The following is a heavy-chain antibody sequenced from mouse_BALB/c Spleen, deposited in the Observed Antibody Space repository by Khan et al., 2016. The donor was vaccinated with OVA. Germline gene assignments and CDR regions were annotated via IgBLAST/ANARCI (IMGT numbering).Heavy chain of an antibody. CDR2: INPSNGYT. V-gene: IGHV1-4*01. CDR1: GYTFTSYT. D-gene: IGHD2-14*01. J-gene: IGHJ3*01. Sequence: VQLQQSGAELARPGASVKMSCKASGYTFTSYTIHWIKVRPGQGLEWIGFINPSNGYTNYNQKFKDKATLTADKSSTTVHLQLSSLKSDDSAVYNCVRDGAYHRNDGWFAYWGQGTLVTVSA. CDR3: VRDGAYHRNDGWFAY.